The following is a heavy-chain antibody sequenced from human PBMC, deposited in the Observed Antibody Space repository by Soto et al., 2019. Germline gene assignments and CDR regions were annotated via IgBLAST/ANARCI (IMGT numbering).Heavy chain of an antibody. J-gene: IGHJ3*02. V-gene: IGHV3-30-3*01. CDR3: ASHNWGPQNPPGHGGFEI. Sequence: QEQLVESGGGVVRPGGSLRLSCAASGFTFATSAMHWVRQAPGKGLEWVAFISYDGNNEFYADSLQGRFTISRDNSKNILFPQLNSLTTDDMALDFCASHNWGPQNPPGHGGFEIWGQGTMVTVSS. D-gene: IGHD7-27*01. CDR1: GFTFATSA. CDR2: ISYDGNNE.